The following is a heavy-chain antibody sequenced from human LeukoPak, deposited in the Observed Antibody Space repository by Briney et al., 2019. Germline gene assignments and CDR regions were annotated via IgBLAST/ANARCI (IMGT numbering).Heavy chain of an antibody. J-gene: IGHJ4*02. Sequence: LSQTLSLTCTVSGGSISSGDYYWSWIRQPPGKGLEWIGYIYYSGSTYYNPSLKSRVTMSVDTSKNQFSLKLSSVTAADTAVYYCARGITMIVVVDYWGQGTLVTVSS. CDR2: IYYSGST. D-gene: IGHD3-22*01. CDR3: ARGITMIVVVDY. CDR1: GGSISSGDYY. V-gene: IGHV4-30-4*01.